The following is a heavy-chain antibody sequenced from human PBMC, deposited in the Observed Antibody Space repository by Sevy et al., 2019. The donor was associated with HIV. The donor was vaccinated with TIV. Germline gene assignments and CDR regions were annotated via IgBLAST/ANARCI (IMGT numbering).Heavy chain of an antibody. CDR1: GYSITSYW. D-gene: IGHD1-26*01. CDR3: ARSNSGSYPHFDY. V-gene: IGHV5-51*01. CDR2: MYPGDSDT. J-gene: IGHJ4*02. Sequence: GESLKISCKGSGYSITSYWIGWVRQMPGKGLEWMGMMYPGDSDTRYSPSFQGQVTISADKSISTAYLQWSSLKASDTAMYYCARSNSGSYPHFDYWGQGTLVTVSS.